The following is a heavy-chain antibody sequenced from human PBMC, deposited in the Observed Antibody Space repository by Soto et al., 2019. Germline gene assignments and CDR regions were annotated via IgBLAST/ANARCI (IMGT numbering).Heavy chain of an antibody. CDR3: AKDGGMTGETYFDY. J-gene: IGHJ4*02. V-gene: IGHV3-30*18. CDR1: GFTFSNYG. D-gene: IGHD7-27*01. CDR2: ISYDGSNK. Sequence: QVQLLESGGGVVQPGRSLRLSCADSGFTFSNYGMHWVRQAPGKGLEWVAVISYDGSNKYYADSVKGRFTISRDNSKNTLYLQMDSLRAEDTAIYYCAKDGGMTGETYFDYWGQGTLVTVSS.